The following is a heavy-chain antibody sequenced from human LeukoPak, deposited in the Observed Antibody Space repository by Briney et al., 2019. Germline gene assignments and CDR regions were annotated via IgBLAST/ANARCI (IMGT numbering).Heavy chain of an antibody. Sequence: GGSLRLSCAASGFTFSSYMMTWVRQAPGKGLEWVANIKPDGGEKFYVGSVKGRFTISRDNAKNSLYLQMNSLRAEDTAVYYCARNWNGGDYWGQGTLVTVSS. D-gene: IGHD1-1*01. CDR1: GFTFSSYM. CDR2: IKPDGGEK. V-gene: IGHV3-7*01. J-gene: IGHJ4*02. CDR3: ARNWNGGDY.